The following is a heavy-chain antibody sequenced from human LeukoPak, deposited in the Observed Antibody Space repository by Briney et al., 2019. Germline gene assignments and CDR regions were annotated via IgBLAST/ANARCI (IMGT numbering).Heavy chain of an antibody. V-gene: IGHV3-23*01. J-gene: IGHJ4*02. CDR2: IRSNGATA. CDR3: ARGQEFDDGVFDS. D-gene: IGHD1-1*01. Sequence: GGSLRLSCAASGFSFSSFAMTWVRQAPGKGLEWVSTIRSNGATAYNADSVKGRFTISRDNSKNTVYLQMDSLRVEDTAIYYCARGQEFDDGVFDSWGQGTLVTVSS. CDR1: GFSFSSFA.